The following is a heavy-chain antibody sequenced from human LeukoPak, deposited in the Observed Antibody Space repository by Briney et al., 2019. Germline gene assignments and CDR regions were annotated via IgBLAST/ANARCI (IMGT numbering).Heavy chain of an antibody. CDR1: GSIFTSYW. CDR3: ARGDYRRYYYYYGMDV. CDR2: IYPGDSDT. J-gene: IGHJ6*02. D-gene: IGHD4-11*01. Sequence: KAGASLQISCKGSGSIFTSYWIGWVRQLPGKGLEWMGIIYPGDSDTRYSPSFQGQVTISADKSISNAYLQWSSLKASDTAMYYCARGDYRRYYYYYGMDVWGQGTTGTVSS. V-gene: IGHV5-51*01.